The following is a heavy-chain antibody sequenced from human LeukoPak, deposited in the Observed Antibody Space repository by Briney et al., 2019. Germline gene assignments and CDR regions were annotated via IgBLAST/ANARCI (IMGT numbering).Heavy chain of an antibody. D-gene: IGHD6-6*01. CDR2: IHYSGIT. J-gene: IGHJ4*02. CDR1: GDSISSHY. V-gene: IGHV4-59*11. Sequence: PSETLSLTCTVSGDSISSHYWSWIRQPPGKGLEWIGYIHYSGITNYSPSLKSRISISVDTSMNQLSLKLRSVTAADTAVYYCARDVAAHLGNYFDYWGQGTLVTVSS. CDR3: ARDVAAHLGNYFDY.